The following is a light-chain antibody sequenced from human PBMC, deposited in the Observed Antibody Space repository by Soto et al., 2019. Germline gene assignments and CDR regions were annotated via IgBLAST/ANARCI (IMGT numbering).Light chain of an antibody. J-gene: IGKJ1*01. Sequence: DIQMTQSPSSLSASVGDRVTITCRASQSISRYLNWYQLKPGKAPKLLIYAASSLQSGVPSTFSGSGSGTDFTLTISRLQPEDFATYYCQQSYSIPVTFGQGTKVEIK. CDR1: QSISRY. CDR2: AAS. CDR3: QQSYSIPVT. V-gene: IGKV1-39*01.